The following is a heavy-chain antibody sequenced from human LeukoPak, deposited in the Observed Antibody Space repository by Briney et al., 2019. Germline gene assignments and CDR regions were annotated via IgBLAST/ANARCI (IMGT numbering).Heavy chain of an antibody. D-gene: IGHD3-10*01. CDR2: INPNSGGT. CDR3: ARAVRITMVRGLHVFDI. J-gene: IGHJ3*02. Sequence: GASVKVSCKASGYTFTGYYMHWVRQAPGQGLEWMGWINPNSGGTNYAQKFQGRVTMTRDTSISTAYMELSRLRSDDTAVYYCARAVRITMVRGLHVFDIWGQGTMVTVSS. CDR1: GYTFTGYY. V-gene: IGHV1-2*02.